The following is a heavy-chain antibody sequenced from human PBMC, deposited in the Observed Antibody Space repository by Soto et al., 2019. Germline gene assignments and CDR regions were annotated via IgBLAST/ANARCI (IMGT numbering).Heavy chain of an antibody. J-gene: IGHJ4*02. CDR1: GFAFSTAW. CDR3: ITAPWGPYVCGTYGEKY. CDR2: IKSRGDGGAT. V-gene: IGHV3-15*07. D-gene: IGHD3-16*01. Sequence: EVRLVESGGGLVKPGESLRLSCSASGFAFSTAWMNWVRQAPGQGLEWVGRIKSRGDGGATDYAAAVRGRFTISRDDSESILYLQMNSLRVEDKAVYYCITAPWGPYVCGTYGEKYWGQGTPVTVSS.